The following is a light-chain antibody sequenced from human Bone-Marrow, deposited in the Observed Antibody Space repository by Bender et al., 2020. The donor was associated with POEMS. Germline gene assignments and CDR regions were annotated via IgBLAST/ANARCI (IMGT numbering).Light chain of an antibody. J-gene: IGLJ2*01. CDR3: QSFDTELSGSV. Sequence: QSVLTQPPSASGTPGQSVIISCSGTDSNFGGNNVNWYQHLPGTAPRLVVYSNYQRPSGVPGRFSGSKSGTSASLTITGLQPEDEADYYCQSFDTELSGSVFGGGTKLTVL. V-gene: IGLV1-44*01. CDR2: SNY. CDR1: DSNFGGNN.